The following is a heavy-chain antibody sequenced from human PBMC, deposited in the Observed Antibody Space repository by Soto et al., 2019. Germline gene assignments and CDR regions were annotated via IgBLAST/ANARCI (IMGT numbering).Heavy chain of an antibody. J-gene: IGHJ5*02. CDR3: ATGRFSSSHNWFDA. Sequence: GSLRLSCTVSGGSIGRSGYFWGWVRQPPGKQMEWIGSMYYTGSTFYQPSLESRVAISVGTSENQFSLTLTSVTAADTALYFCATGRFSSSHNWFDAWGQGTLVTVSS. V-gene: IGHV4-39*01. CDR1: GGSIGRSGYF. CDR2: MYYTGST. D-gene: IGHD6-19*01.